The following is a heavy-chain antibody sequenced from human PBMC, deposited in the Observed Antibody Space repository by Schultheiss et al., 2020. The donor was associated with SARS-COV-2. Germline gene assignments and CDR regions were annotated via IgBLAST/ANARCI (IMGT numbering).Heavy chain of an antibody. Sequence: GESLKISCAASGFTFSSYWMHWVRQAPGKGLVWVSRINSDGSSTSYADSVKGRFTISRDNAKNTLYLQMNSLRAEDAAVYYCARDTQNPYYYYGMDVWGQGTTVTVSS. CDR3: ARDTQNPYYYYGMDV. CDR1: GFTFSSYW. J-gene: IGHJ6*02. V-gene: IGHV3-74*01. D-gene: IGHD1-14*01. CDR2: INSDGSST.